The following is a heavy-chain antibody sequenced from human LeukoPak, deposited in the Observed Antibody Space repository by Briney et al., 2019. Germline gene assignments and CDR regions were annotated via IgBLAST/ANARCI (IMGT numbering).Heavy chain of an antibody. D-gene: IGHD5-24*01. CDR2: INPSGGST. J-gene: IGHJ2*01. V-gene: IGHV1-46*01. CDR1: GYTFTSYY. CDR3: ARARDQEMATINWYFDL. Sequence: ASVKVSCKASGYTFTSYYMHWVRQAPGQGLEWMGIINPSGGSTSYAQKFQGRVTMTRDTPTSTVYMELSSLRSEDTAVYYCARARDQEMATINWYFDLWGRGTLVTVSS.